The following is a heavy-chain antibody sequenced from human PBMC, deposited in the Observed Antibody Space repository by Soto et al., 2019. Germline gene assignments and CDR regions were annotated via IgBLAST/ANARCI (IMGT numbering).Heavy chain of an antibody. Sequence: EVQLVESGGGLIQPGGSLRLSCAAAGFTVSRDYISGVRQAPGKGLEWVSVIYTGGSTYYADSVKGRFTFSRDNSKNTLYLQMNSLRAEDTAVYYCARAYGGNPALFDPWGQGTLVTVSS. J-gene: IGHJ5*02. CDR1: GFTVSRDY. D-gene: IGHD4-17*01. V-gene: IGHV3-53*01. CDR3: ARAYGGNPALFDP. CDR2: IYTGGST.